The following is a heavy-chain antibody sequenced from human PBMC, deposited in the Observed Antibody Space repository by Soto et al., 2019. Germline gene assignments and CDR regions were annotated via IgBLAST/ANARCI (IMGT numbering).Heavy chain of an antibody. CDR1: GFTFSSYS. V-gene: IGHV3-21*01. CDR3: AREGLTVTTNYYYYMDV. CDR2: ISSSSSYI. J-gene: IGHJ6*03. D-gene: IGHD4-17*01. Sequence: GGSLRLSCAASGFTFSSYSMNWVRQAPGKGLEWVSSISSSSSYIYYADSVKGRFTISRDNAKNSLYLQMNSLRAEDTAVYYCAREGLTVTTNYYYYMDVWGKGTTVTVSS.